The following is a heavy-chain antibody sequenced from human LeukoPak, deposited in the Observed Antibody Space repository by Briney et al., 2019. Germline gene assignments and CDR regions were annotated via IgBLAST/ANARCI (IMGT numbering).Heavy chain of an antibody. Sequence: GGSLRLSCAASGLSFSSFAMSWVRQAPARGLEWLSSMKGTGETIYADSVRGRCTLFRDGSRNTVYLQLNNLRVEDTAVYYCARASWVSTADAVRWGQGAVVTVSS. CDR1: GLSFSSFA. D-gene: IGHD3-16*01. CDR3: ARASWVSTADAVR. J-gene: IGHJ4*02. CDR2: MKGTGET. V-gene: IGHV3-23*01.